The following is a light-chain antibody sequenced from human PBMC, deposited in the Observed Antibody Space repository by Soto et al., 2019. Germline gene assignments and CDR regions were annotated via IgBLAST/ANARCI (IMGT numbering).Light chain of an antibody. CDR3: SSYTSSSIRV. CDR2: EVS. Sequence: QSVLTQPASVSGSPGQSITISCTGTSSDVGGYNYVSWYQQHPGKAPKLMIYEVSNRPSGVSNRFSGSKSGNTASLTISGLKAEDEADYYCSSYTSSSIRVFGTGTKVTVL. J-gene: IGLJ1*01. V-gene: IGLV2-14*01. CDR1: SSDVGGYNY.